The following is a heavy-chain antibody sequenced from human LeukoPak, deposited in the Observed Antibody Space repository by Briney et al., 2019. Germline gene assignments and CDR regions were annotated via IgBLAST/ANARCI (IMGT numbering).Heavy chain of an antibody. D-gene: IGHD3-10*01. Sequence: ASVKVSCKASGYTFTTYDISWVRRAPGQGLEWMGWISAYNGYTNYAQKFQDRVTMTTDTSTSTAYMELRSLRSDDTAVYYCARGGAQNYYYYMDVWGKGTTVTVSS. CDR1: GYTFTTYD. CDR3: ARGGAQNYYYYMDV. J-gene: IGHJ6*03. CDR2: ISAYNGYT. V-gene: IGHV1-18*01.